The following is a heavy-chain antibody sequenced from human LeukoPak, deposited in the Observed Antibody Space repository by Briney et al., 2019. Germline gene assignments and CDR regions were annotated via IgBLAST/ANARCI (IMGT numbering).Heavy chain of an antibody. Sequence: GGSLRLSCAASGFALRSTWMHWVRQAPGKGLVWVSRINSDTTSTAYVDSVKGRFTISRDDAKNTLYLQMNSLRAEDTAVYYCARGTGGYSDSRYDYWGPGTLVTVSS. CDR3: ARGTGGYSDSRYDY. CDR1: GFALRSTW. J-gene: IGHJ4*02. CDR2: INSDTTST. D-gene: IGHD6-13*01. V-gene: IGHV3-74*03.